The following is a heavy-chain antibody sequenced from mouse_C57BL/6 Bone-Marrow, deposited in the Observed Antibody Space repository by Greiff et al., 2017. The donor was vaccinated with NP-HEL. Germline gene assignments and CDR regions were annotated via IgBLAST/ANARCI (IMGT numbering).Heavy chain of an antibody. Sequence: EVQLVESGGGLVKPGGSLKLSCAASGFTFSDYGMHWVHQAPGKGLEWVAYISSGSSTIYYAETVKGRFTISRDTAKNTLFMQLTSLRSEDTAMDYCARREEDYARDYWGQGTSVTVSS. CDR1: GFTFSDYG. CDR3: ARREEDYARDY. CDR2: ISSGSSTI. J-gene: IGHJ4*01. V-gene: IGHV5-17*01.